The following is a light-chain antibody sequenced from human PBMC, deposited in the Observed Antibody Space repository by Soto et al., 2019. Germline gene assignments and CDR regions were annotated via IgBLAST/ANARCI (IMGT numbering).Light chain of an antibody. CDR1: QSVSNNY. V-gene: IGKV3-20*01. CDR2: GAS. CDR3: QQYGSSGT. J-gene: IGKJ1*01. Sequence: ERVTKQSPATLSVSPGERATLSCRASQSVSNNYLAWYQQKPGQAPRLLIYGASNRATGIPDRFSGSGSGTDFTLTISRLEPEDFAVYYCQQYGSSGTLGQGTKVDI.